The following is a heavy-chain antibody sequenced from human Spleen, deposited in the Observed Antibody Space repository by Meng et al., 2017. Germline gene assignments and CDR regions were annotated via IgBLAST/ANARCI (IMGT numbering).Heavy chain of an antibody. V-gene: IGHV3-74*01. D-gene: IGHD1-26*01. CDR3: AKGAGGVGTTRADD. Sequence: GESLKISCAASGFTFSSYWMHWVRQAPGKGLVWVSRINSDGSSTSYADSVKGRFTISRDNAKNTLYLQMNSLRAEDTAVYYCAKGAGGVGTTRADDWGQGTLVTVSS. CDR2: INSDGSST. J-gene: IGHJ4*02. CDR1: GFTFSSYW.